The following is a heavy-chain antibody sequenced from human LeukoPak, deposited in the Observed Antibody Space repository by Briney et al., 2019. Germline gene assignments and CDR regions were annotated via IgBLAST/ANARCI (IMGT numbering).Heavy chain of an antibody. J-gene: IGHJ5*02. CDR2: ISGSGGST. D-gene: IGHD6-13*01. CDR1: GFTFSSYA. CDR3: AKDLRQQLFANWFDP. V-gene: IGHV3-23*01. Sequence: GGSLRLSCAASGFTFSSYAMSWVRQAPGKGLEWVSAISGSGGSTYYADSAKGRFTISRDNSKNTLYLQMNSLRAEDTAVYYCAKDLRQQLFANWFDPWGQGTLVTVSS.